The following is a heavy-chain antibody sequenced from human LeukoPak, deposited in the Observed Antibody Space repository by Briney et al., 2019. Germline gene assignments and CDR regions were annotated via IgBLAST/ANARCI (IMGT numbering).Heavy chain of an antibody. D-gene: IGHD3-10*01. CDR2: ISYDGSNK. J-gene: IGHJ6*02. CDR1: GFTFSSYG. V-gene: IGHV3-30*18. CDR3: AKGSGSYYMGYYGMDV. Sequence: GRSLRLSCAATGFTFSSYGMHWVRQAPGKGLEWVAVISYDGSNKYYPDSVKGRFTISRDNSKNTLYLQMNSLRAEDTAVYYCAKGSGSYYMGYYGMDVWGQGTTVTVSS.